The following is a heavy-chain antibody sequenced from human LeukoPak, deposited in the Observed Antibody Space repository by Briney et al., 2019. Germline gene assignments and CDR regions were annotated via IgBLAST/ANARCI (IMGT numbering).Heavy chain of an antibody. D-gene: IGHD3-10*01. V-gene: IGHV4-39*07. CDR2: IYSSGST. J-gene: IGHJ4*02. CDR3: ARGGWFGESPFDY. Sequence: SETLSLTCTVSGGSISSSGYYWGWIRQPPGKGLEWIGSIYSSGSTYYNPSLKSRVTISINTSKNQFSLKLSSVTAADTAVYYCARGGWFGESPFDYWGQGTLVTVSS. CDR1: GGSISSSGYY.